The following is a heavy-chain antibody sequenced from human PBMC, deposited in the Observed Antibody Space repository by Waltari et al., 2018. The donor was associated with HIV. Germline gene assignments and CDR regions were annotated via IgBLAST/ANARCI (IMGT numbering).Heavy chain of an antibody. Sequence: QVQLQESGPGLLTPSRTLSPTCAVSGGSISSSNWWSWVRQPPGKGLVWIGEIYHSGSTNYNPSLKSRVTISVDKSKNQFSLKLSSVTAADTAVYYCAFHDSARQLWLLDVWGQGTTVTVSS. D-gene: IGHD5-18*01. CDR1: GGSISSSNW. CDR3: AFHDSARQLWLLDV. V-gene: IGHV4-4*02. J-gene: IGHJ6*02. CDR2: IYHSGST.